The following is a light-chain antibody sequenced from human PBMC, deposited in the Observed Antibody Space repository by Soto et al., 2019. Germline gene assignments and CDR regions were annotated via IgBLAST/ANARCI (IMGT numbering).Light chain of an antibody. CDR3: QRRSNPVT. CDR2: DAS. Sequence: EIVLTQSPATLSLSPGERATLSCRASQSVSSYLAWYQQKPGQAPRLLIYDASNRATGIPARFSGSGSGTDFTLTISSLEPEDFAVYYCQRRSNPVTFGGGTKVEIK. V-gene: IGKV3-11*01. CDR1: QSVSSY. J-gene: IGKJ4*01.